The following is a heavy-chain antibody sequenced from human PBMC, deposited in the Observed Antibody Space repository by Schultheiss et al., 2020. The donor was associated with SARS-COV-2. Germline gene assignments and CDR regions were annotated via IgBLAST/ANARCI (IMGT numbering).Heavy chain of an antibody. J-gene: IGHJ5*02. V-gene: IGHV4-39*02. Sequence: SETLSLTCTVSGGSISSSSYYWGWIRQPPGKGLEWIGSIYYSGSTYYNPSLKSRVTISVDTSKNQFSLKLSSVTAADTAVYYCAREASGILDNWFDPWGQGTLVTVSS. CDR3: AREASGILDNWFDP. D-gene: IGHD3-10*01. CDR1: GGSISSSSYY. CDR2: IYYSGST.